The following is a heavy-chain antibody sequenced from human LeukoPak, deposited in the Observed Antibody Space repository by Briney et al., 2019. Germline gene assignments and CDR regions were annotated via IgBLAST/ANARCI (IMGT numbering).Heavy chain of an antibody. Sequence: TSETLSLTCTVSGGSISSSSYYWGWIRQPQGKGLEWIGSIYYSGSTYYNPSLKSRVTISVDTSKNQFSLKLSSVTAADTAVYYCARLMRDSSGFDYWGQGTLVTVSS. CDR3: ARLMRDSSGFDY. V-gene: IGHV4-39*01. D-gene: IGHD3-22*01. CDR2: IYYSGST. CDR1: GGSISSSSYY. J-gene: IGHJ4*02.